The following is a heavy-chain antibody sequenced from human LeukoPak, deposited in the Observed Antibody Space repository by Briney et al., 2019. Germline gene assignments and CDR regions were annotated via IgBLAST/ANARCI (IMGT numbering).Heavy chain of an antibody. J-gene: IGHJ4*02. CDR1: GFSFHYYA. D-gene: IGHD3-9*01. CDR3: ASDRILTGYYHLDY. Sequence: PGGSLRLSCAASGFSFHYYAMHWVRQAPGKGLEWVAVISYDGANEYYADSVKGRFTISRDNAKNSLYLQMNSLRAEDTAVYYCASDRILTGYYHLDYWGQGTLVTVSS. CDR2: ISYDGANE. V-gene: IGHV3-30-3*01.